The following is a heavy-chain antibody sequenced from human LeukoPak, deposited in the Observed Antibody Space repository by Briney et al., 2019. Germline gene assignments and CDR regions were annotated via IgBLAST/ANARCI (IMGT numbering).Heavy chain of an antibody. D-gene: IGHD6-19*01. CDR3: ARRSIAVAGPYYMDV. Sequence: SETLSLTCAVYGGSFSGYYWSWIRQPPGKGLEWIGEINHSGSTNYNPSLKSRVTISVDTSKNQFSLKPSSVTAADTAVYYCARRSIAVAGPYYMDVWGKGTTVTISS. CDR2: INHSGST. J-gene: IGHJ6*03. CDR1: GGSFSGYY. V-gene: IGHV4-34*01.